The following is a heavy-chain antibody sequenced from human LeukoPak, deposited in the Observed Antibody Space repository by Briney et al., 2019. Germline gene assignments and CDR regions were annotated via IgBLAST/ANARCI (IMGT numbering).Heavy chain of an antibody. Sequence: GGSLRLSCAASGFTFSHYAMSWVRQAPGKGLEWVSVIYSGGSTYYADSVKGRFTISRDNSKNTLYLQMNSLRAEDTAVYYCARGFYYGDYPYFDYWGQGTLVTVSS. J-gene: IGHJ4*02. V-gene: IGHV3-53*01. CDR2: IYSGGST. CDR3: ARGFYYGDYPYFDY. D-gene: IGHD4-17*01. CDR1: GFTFSHYA.